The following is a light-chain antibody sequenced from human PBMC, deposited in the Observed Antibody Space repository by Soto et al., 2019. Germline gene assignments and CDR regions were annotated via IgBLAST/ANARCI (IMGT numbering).Light chain of an antibody. CDR3: QEYNNWPTWT. CDR2: DVS. V-gene: IGKV3-15*01. CDR1: QSARSS. J-gene: IGKJ1*01. Sequence: EVVMTQSPAPLSVSPGERATLSCRSSQSARSSLGWYQQKPGQPPSLLIYDVSIRATGIPARFNGSGSGTEFTLTISSLQSEDFAVYYCQEYNNWPTWTFGQGTRWIS.